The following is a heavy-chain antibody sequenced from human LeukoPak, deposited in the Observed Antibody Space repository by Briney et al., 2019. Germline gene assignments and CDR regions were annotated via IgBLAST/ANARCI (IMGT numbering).Heavy chain of an antibody. J-gene: IGHJ4*02. V-gene: IGHV4-30-2*01. CDR3: ARAKDGPYYFDY. Sequence: SETLSLTCAVSGGSISSGGYSWSWIRQPPGKGLEWIGYIYHSGSTYYNPSLKSRVTISVDRSKNQFSLKLSSVTAADTAVYYCARAKDGPYYFDYWGQGTLVTVPS. CDR2: IYHSGST. D-gene: IGHD2-15*01. CDR1: GGSISSGGYS.